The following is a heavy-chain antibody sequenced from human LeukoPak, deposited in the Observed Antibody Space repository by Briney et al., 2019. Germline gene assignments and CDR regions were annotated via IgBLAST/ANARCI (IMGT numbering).Heavy chain of an antibody. CDR2: IEQDGSQK. Sequence: GGSLRLSCAASGFTFSTYWMTWVRQAPGKGLEWVTHIEQDGSQKSYVDSVKGRFTISRDNAKNSLYLQMSSLRDEDTAVYYCARCSSRRSASDYWGQGTLVTVSS. V-gene: IGHV3-7*03. CDR3: ARCSSRRSASDY. CDR1: GFTFSTYW. J-gene: IGHJ4*02. D-gene: IGHD3-10*02.